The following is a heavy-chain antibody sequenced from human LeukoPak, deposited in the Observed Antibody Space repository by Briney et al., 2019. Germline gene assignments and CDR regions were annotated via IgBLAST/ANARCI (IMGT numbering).Heavy chain of an antibody. D-gene: IGHD2-15*01. CDR2: IIPIFGTA. Sequence: SVKVSCKASGGTFSSYAISWVRQAPGQGLEWMGGIIPIFGTANYAQKFQGRVTITADESTSTAYMELSSLRSEDTAVYYCAVQSSGFCSGGSCFGAFDLWGQGTMVTVSS. J-gene: IGHJ3*01. CDR3: AVQSSGFCSGGSCFGAFDL. V-gene: IGHV1-69*13. CDR1: GGTFSSYA.